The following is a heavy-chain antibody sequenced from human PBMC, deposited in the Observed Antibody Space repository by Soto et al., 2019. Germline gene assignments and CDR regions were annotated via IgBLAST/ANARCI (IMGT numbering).Heavy chain of an antibody. CDR1: GFTFSNYG. J-gene: IGHJ4*02. D-gene: IGHD1-20*01. V-gene: IGHV3-30*18. CDR2: ISYDGSNK. CDR3: AQQTVTGIHLFDY. Sequence: GGSLRLSCAASGFTFSNYGMHWVRQAPGKGLEWVAVISYDGSNKYYADSVKGRFTISRDNSKNTLYLQMNSLRAEDTAVYYCAQQTVTGIHLFDYWGQGTLVTVSS.